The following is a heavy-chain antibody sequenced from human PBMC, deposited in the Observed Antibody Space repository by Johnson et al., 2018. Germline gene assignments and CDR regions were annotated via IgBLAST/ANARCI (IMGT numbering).Heavy chain of an antibody. CDR1: GFTFSDHY. J-gene: IGHJ3*02. V-gene: IGHV3-72*01. CDR3: APLMVGTADHAFDI. Sequence: VQLVESGGGLVQPGGSLRLSCAASGFTFSDHYMDWVRQAPGKGLEWVGRTRNKANSYTTEYAASVKGRFTISRDDSKNSLYLQMNSRKTEDTAVYYCAPLMVGTADHAFDIWGQGTMVTVSS. CDR2: TRNKANSYTT. D-gene: IGHD2-21*02.